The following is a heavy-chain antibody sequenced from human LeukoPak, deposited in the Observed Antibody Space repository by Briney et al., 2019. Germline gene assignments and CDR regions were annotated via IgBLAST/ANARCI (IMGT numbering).Heavy chain of an antibody. CDR2: IYHSGST. CDR3: ARERWGDTAMVRNYFDY. D-gene: IGHD5-18*01. Sequence: NPSQTLSLTCAVSGGSISSGGYSWSWIRQPPGKGLEWIGYIYHSGSTYYNPSLKSRVTISVDRSKNQFSLKLSSVTAADTAVYYCARERWGDTAMVRNYFDYWGQGTLVTVSS. CDR1: GGSISSGGYS. J-gene: IGHJ4*02. V-gene: IGHV4-30-2*01.